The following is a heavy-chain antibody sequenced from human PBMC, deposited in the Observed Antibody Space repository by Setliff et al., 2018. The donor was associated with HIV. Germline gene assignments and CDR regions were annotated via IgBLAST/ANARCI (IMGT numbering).Heavy chain of an antibody. CDR1: GGSFSGYY. J-gene: IGHJ6*03. CDR3: ARAIFGIVYYYMDV. Sequence: SETLSLTCAVYGGSFSGYYWSWIRQPPGKGLEWIGEINHSGSTYYNPSLKSRVTISVDTSKNQFSLKLSSVTAADTAVYYCARAIFGIVYYYMDVWGKGTTVTVPS. D-gene: IGHD3-3*01. CDR2: INHSGST. V-gene: IGHV4-34*01.